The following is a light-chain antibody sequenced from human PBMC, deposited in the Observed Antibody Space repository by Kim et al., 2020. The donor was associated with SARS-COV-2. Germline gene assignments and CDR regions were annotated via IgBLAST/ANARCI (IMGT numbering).Light chain of an antibody. Sequence: SPGESATLSCRASQSVSSSYLAWYQQKPGQAPRLLIYGASSRATGIPDRFSGSGSATDFTLTISRLEPEDFAVYYCQQYGSSPWTFGQGTKVDIK. V-gene: IGKV3-20*01. J-gene: IGKJ1*01. CDR1: QSVSSSY. CDR2: GAS. CDR3: QQYGSSPWT.